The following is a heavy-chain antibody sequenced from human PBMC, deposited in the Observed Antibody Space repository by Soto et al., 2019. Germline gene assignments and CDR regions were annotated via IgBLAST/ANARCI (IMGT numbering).Heavy chain of an antibody. Sequence: ASVKVSCKASGYTFTSYGISWVRQAPGQGLEWMGWISAYNGNTNYAQKLQGRVTMTTDTSTSTAYMELRSLRSDDTAVYYCARDVPPRYCTNGVCKHGWFDPWGQGILVTVSS. CDR1: GYTFTSYG. D-gene: IGHD2-8*01. J-gene: IGHJ5*02. CDR2: ISAYNGNT. V-gene: IGHV1-18*04. CDR3: ARDVPPRYCTNGVCKHGWFDP.